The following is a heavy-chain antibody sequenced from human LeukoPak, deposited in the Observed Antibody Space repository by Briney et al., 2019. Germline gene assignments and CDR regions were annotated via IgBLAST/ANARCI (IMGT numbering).Heavy chain of an antibody. V-gene: IGHV3-30-3*01. CDR3: ARANTAMVS. CDR2: ISYDGSNK. D-gene: IGHD5-18*01. J-gene: IGHJ4*02. Sequence: GGSLRLSCAASGFTFRSYAMHWVRQAPGKGLEWVAVISYDGSNKYYADSVKGRFTISRNNSKNTLYLQMNSLRAEDTAVYYCARANTAMVSWGQGTLVTVSS. CDR1: GFTFRSYA.